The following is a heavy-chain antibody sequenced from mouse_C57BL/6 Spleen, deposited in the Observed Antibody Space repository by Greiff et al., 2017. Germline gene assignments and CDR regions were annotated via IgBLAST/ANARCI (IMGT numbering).Heavy chain of an antibody. D-gene: IGHD3-2*02. J-gene: IGHJ3*01. Sequence: QVQLQQPGAELVRPGSSVKLSCKASGYTFTSYWMDWVKQSPGQGLEWIGNIYPSDSETHYNQKFKDKATLTVDKSTSTPYIQLSSLTSEDAAVYYGARELRLEAYRGQGTLVTVST. CDR2: IYPSDSET. CDR3: ARELRLEAY. CDR1: GYTFTSYW. V-gene: IGHV1-61*01.